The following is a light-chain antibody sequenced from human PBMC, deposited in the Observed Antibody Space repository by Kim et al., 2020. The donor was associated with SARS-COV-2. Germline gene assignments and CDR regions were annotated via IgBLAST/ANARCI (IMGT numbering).Light chain of an antibody. Sequence: GQKVTISCSGSSFNIGNNYVSWYQQLPGTAPKLLIYDNNKRPSGIPGRFSGSKSGTSATLGITGLQTGDEADYYCGTWDSSLSVVVFGGGTQLTVL. CDR1: SFNIGNNY. CDR2: DNN. V-gene: IGLV1-51*01. CDR3: GTWDSSLSVVV. J-gene: IGLJ2*01.